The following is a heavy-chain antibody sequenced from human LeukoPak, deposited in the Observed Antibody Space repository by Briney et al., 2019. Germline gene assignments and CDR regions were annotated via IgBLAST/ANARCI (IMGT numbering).Heavy chain of an antibody. CDR2: ITTSDGNT. J-gene: IGHJ4*02. Sequence: GGSLRLSCAASGFTFSSYTMSWVRQAPGKGLEWASTITTSDGNTYYADSVKGRFTVSRDNSKNTLFLQMNSLRAEDTAVYYCAKDGGLWVSAHWGDSWGRGTLVTVSS. V-gene: IGHV3-23*01. D-gene: IGHD7-27*01. CDR3: AKDGGLWVSAHWGDS. CDR1: GFTFSSYT.